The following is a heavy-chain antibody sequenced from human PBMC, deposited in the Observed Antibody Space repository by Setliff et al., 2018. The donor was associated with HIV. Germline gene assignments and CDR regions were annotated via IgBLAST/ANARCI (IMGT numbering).Heavy chain of an antibody. CDR1: GGSFGVYR. Sequence: SENLSLTCTISGGSFGVYRWSWIRQSAGRGLEWIGRIDSSGTTDYKPSLKGRVAISVDTSRNQFSLRVTSVTAADTSVYYCARRWGIRGYSSWGQGTLVTVSS. CDR3: ARRWGIRGYSS. J-gene: IGHJ5*02. D-gene: IGHD5-18*01. V-gene: IGHV4-4*07. CDR2: IDSSGTT.